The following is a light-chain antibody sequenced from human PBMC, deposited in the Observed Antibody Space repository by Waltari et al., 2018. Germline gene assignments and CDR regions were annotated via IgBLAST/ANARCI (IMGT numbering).Light chain of an antibody. CDR3: QHYSGTSSA. Sequence: IVLTPSQDPLAVSLGERPTIKCKPSLSVSYNSNNENYLAWYQHKPGQPPKLLISWASTRESGVPDRFSGSGSGTDFTLTISSLQPEDGAVYYCQHYSGTSSAFGQGTRLEIK. CDR1: LSVSYNSNNENY. CDR2: WAS. V-gene: IGKV4-1*01. J-gene: IGKJ5*01.